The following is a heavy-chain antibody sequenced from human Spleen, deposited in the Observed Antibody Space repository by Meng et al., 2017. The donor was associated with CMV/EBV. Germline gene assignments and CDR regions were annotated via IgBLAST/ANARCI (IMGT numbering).Heavy chain of an antibody. D-gene: IGHD2-15*01. CDR3: ARDRGGNRPAYFDY. CDR1: GRSVCSDGYY. J-gene: IGHJ4*02. CDR2: VYYSGNT. V-gene: IGHV4-31*02. Sequence: SGRSVCSDGYYSGWIRPHPGQGLEWIGNVYYSGNTYSNPSLKSRVTISVDTSKNQFSLKLRSVTAADTAVFYCARDRGGNRPAYFDYWGQGTLVTVSS.